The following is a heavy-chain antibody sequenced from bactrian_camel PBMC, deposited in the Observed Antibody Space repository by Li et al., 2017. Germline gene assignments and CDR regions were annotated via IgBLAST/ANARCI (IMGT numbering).Heavy chain of an antibody. Sequence: HVQLVESGGGSVQAGGSLRLSCAVSGYTYSSNCMGWFRQAPGKEREGVATIYTGGGSTYYADSVKGRFTISQDNAKNTVDLQMNSLKPEDTAMYYCAAVRHFHCESLSPGAFTYWGQGTQVTVS. CDR3: AAVRHFHCESLSPGAFTY. J-gene: IGHJ4*01. V-gene: IGHV3S1*01. D-gene: IGHD7*01. CDR1: GYTYSSNC. CDR2: IYTGGGST.